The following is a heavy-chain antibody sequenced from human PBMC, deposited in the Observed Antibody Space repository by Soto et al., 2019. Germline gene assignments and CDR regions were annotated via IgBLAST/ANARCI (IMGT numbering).Heavy chain of an antibody. J-gene: IGHJ5*02. CDR2: ISAYNGNT. Sequence: GASVKVSCKASGYTFTSYGISWVRQAPGQGLEWMGWISAYNGNTNYAQKLQGRVTMTTDTSTSTAYMELRSLRSDDTAVYYCAQSPNFYYYDSSVTEDWFDPWGQGTLVTVSS. D-gene: IGHD3-22*01. CDR1: GYTFTSYG. CDR3: AQSPNFYYYDSSVTEDWFDP. V-gene: IGHV1-18*04.